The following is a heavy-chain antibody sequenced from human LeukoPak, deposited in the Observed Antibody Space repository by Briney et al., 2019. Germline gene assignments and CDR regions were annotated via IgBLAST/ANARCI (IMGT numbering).Heavy chain of an antibody. CDR3: AAQGVFSHGGY. J-gene: IGHJ4*02. Sequence: GGSLRLSCATSGFTVSNNYMSWVRQAPGKGLEWVSVIYSGGSTYYTDSVKGRFTISRDTSKNTLYLQMNSLRAEDTAVYYCAAQGVFSHGGYWGQGTLVTVSS. CDR1: GFTVSNNY. D-gene: IGHD3-16*01. CDR2: IYSGGST. V-gene: IGHV3-53*01.